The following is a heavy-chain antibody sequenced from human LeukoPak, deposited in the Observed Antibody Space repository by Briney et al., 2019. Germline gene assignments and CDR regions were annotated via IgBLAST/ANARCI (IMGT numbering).Heavy chain of an antibody. CDR3: AIVYSSSWHDAFDI. D-gene: IGHD6-13*01. J-gene: IGHJ3*02. CDR1: GYTFTSYG. V-gene: IGHV1-18*01. Sequence: ASVKVSCKASGYTFTSYGISWVRQAPGQGLEWMGWISAYNGNTNYAQKLQGRVTMTRNTSISTAYMELSSLRSEDTAVYYCAIVYSSSWHDAFDIWGQGTMVIVSS. CDR2: ISAYNGNT.